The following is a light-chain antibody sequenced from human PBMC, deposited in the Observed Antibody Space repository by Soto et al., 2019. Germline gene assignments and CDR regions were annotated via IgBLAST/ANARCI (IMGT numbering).Light chain of an antibody. CDR1: QSVSGY. J-gene: IGKJ5*01. CDR2: DAS. CDR3: QQRSTFT. V-gene: IGKV3-11*01. Sequence: EIVLTPSPATLSLSPGERATLSCRASQSVSGYLAWYQQKPGQAPRLLIYDASNSATGIPARFSGSGSGTDFTLTISSLEPEDFAVYYCQQRSTFTFGQGTRLEIK.